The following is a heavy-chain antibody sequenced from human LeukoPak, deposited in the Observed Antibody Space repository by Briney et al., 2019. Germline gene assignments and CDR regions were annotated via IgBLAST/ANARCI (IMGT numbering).Heavy chain of an antibody. CDR3: ASFSEGGDSSGYYMAEYFQH. J-gene: IGHJ1*01. D-gene: IGHD3-22*01. Sequence: GGSLRLSCAASGFTFSSYSMNWVRQAPGKGLEWVSSISSSSSYIYYADSVKGRFTISRDNAKNSLYLQMNSLRAEDTAVYYCASFSEGGDSSGYYMAEYFQHWGQGTLVTVSS. CDR2: ISSSSSYI. CDR1: GFTFSSYS. V-gene: IGHV3-21*01.